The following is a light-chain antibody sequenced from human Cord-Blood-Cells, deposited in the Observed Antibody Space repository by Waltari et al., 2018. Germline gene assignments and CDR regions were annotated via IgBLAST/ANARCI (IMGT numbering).Light chain of an antibody. V-gene: IGKV1-5*03. CDR3: QQYRT. CDR2: KAS. J-gene: IGKJ1*01. Sequence: IQMTQSPSTLSASVGVRVTITCRASQSISSWLSWYQQTPGKAAQFLIYKASSLESGVPSSFGRSGSSTEFTLTISSLQPDECATYYCQQYRTFGEGTKVEIK. CDR1: QSISSW.